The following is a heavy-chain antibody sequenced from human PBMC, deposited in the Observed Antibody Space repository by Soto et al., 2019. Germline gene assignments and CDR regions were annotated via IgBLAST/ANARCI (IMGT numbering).Heavy chain of an antibody. CDR2: IYYSGST. D-gene: IGHD6-13*01. V-gene: IGHV4-31*02. J-gene: IGHJ4*02. CDR3: ATSGKSGFSSSWVFDY. Sequence: WIWIRHHPGKGLEWIGYIYYSGSTYYNPSLKSRVTISIDTSKKQFSLKLSSVTAADTAVYYCATSGKSGFSSSWVFDYWGQGNLVTASS.